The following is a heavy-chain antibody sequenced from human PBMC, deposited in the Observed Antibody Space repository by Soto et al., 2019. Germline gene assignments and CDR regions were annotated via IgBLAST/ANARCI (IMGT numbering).Heavy chain of an antibody. CDR3: GRGRSGEIGIFH. V-gene: IGHV1-2*02. J-gene: IGHJ4*02. Sequence: QVQLVQSGAEVKESGASVKVSCKASGYTFTGHYIHWVRQAPGQGFGWVGEIGPKNGDSRFAQKFQGRVSMTKDPSITTVYMELTNLSPDDTAVYYCGRGRSGEIGIFHWGQRTLVTVHS. D-gene: IGHD3-3*02. CDR2: IGPKNGDS. CDR1: GYTFTGHY.